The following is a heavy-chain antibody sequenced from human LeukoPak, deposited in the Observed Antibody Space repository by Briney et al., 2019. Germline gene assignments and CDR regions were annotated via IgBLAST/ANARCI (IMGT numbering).Heavy chain of an antibody. J-gene: IGHJ2*01. Sequence: SETLSLTCAVFGGSFSDYHWTWIRQPPGKGLEWIGEIYHSGSTNYNPSLKSRVTISVDKSKNQFSLKLSSVTAADTAVYYCARDPRCSSTSCPRGWYFDLWGRGTLVTVSS. V-gene: IGHV4-34*01. CDR3: ARDPRCSSTSCPRGWYFDL. D-gene: IGHD2-2*01. CDR2: IYHSGST. CDR1: GGSFSDYH.